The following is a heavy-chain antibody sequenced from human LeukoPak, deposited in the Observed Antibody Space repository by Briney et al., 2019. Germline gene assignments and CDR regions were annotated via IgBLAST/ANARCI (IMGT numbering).Heavy chain of an antibody. V-gene: IGHV3-48*03. Sequence: GGSLRLSCEPSGFTFSSYEMNWVRQGPGKGLEWVSFITSSGSAIYYADSVRGRFTVSRDNAKNSLTLQMNSLRAEDTAVYFCARVGNLRVGAEDAFDIWGQGTLVSVSS. J-gene: IGHJ3*02. CDR2: ITSSGSAI. D-gene: IGHD1-26*01. CDR1: GFTFSSYE. CDR3: ARVGNLRVGAEDAFDI.